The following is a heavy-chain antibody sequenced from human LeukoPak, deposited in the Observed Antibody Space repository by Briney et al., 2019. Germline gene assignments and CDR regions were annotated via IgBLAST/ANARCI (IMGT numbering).Heavy chain of an antibody. CDR2: ISGSGGST. J-gene: IGHJ4*02. Sequence: PGGSLRLSCAASGFTFSSYAMSWVRQAPGKGLEWVSAISGSGGSTYYADSVKGRFTISRDNSKSTLYLQMNSLRAEDTAVYYCTTDPAWYSSSSGIFDYWGQGTLVTVSS. D-gene: IGHD6-13*01. CDR1: GFTFSSYA. CDR3: TTDPAWYSSSSGIFDY. V-gene: IGHV3-23*01.